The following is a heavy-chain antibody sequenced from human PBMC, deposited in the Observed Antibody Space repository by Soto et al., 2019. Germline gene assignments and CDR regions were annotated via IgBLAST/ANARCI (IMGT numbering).Heavy chain of an antibody. CDR2: IYSGGST. CDR1: GFTVSSNY. V-gene: IGHV3-53*01. Sequence: PGGSLRLSCAASGFTVSSNYMSWVRQAPGKGLEWVSVIYSGGSTYYADSVKGRFTISRDNSKNTLYLQMNSLRAEDTAVYYCARNTPTRSLDYDSYGMDVWGQGTTVTVSS. J-gene: IGHJ6*02. CDR3: ARNTPTRSLDYDSYGMDV. D-gene: IGHD3-3*01.